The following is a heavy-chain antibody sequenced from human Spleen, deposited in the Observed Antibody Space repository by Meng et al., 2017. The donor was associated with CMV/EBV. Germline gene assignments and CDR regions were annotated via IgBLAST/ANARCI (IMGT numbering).Heavy chain of an antibody. D-gene: IGHD3-9*01. Sequence: GESLKISCAASGFTFSDYYMSWIRQAPGKGLEWVSYISDSGNTIYYADSVKGRFAISRDNAKNSLYLQLHSLRAEDTAVYYCARHPRPTWSPFDTWGQGTLVTVSS. J-gene: IGHJ5*02. CDR1: GFTFSDYY. V-gene: IGHV3-11*04. CDR2: ISDSGNTI. CDR3: ARHPRPTWSPFDT.